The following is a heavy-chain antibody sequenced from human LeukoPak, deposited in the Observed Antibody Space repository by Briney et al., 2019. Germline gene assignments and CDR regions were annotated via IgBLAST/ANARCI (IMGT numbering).Heavy chain of an antibody. V-gene: IGHV3-23*01. J-gene: IGHJ6*03. CDR3: AKTALYYYYYMDV. CDR2: IRGSGGST. Sequence: GGSLRLSCAASGFTFTSYSMNWVRQAPGKGLEWVSAIRGSGGSTYYADSVKGRFTISRDNSKNTLYLQMNSLRAEDTAVYYCAKTALYYYYYMDVWGKGTTVTVSS. CDR1: GFTFTSYS. D-gene: IGHD5-18*01.